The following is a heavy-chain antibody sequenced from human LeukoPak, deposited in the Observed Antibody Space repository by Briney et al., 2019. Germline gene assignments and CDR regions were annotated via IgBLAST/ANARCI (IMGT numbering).Heavy chain of an antibody. CDR1: GYTFTSYA. V-gene: IGHV1-3*01. CDR2: INAGNGNT. CDR3: ARAPAAITPIFRWYFDL. Sequence: ASVKVSCKASGYTFTSYAMHWVRQAPGQRLEWMGWINAGNGNTKYSQKFQGRVTITRDTSASTAYMELSSLRSEDTAVYYCARAPAAITPIFRWYFDLWGRGTLVTVSS. J-gene: IGHJ2*01. D-gene: IGHD2-2*01.